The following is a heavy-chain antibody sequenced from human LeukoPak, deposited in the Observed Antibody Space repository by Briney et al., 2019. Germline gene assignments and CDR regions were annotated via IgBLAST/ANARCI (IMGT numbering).Heavy chain of an antibody. CDR3: ARDLGASYYYGMDV. D-gene: IGHD1-26*01. CDR2: ISDDGSNE. CDR1: GFSFSSYG. V-gene: IGHV3-30*03. J-gene: IGHJ6*02. Sequence: PGGSLRLSCAASGFSFSSYGMHWVRQAPGKGLEWVAVISDDGSNEYYADSVKGRFTVSRDNSKNMLYLQMSSLRAEDTAVYYCARDLGASYYYGMDVWGQGTTVTVSS.